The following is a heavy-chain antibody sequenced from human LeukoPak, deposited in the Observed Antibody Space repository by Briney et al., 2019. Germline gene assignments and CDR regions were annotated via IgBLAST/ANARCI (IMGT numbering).Heavy chain of an antibody. CDR1: GDSISSSSYY. J-gene: IGHJ4*02. Sequence: SETLSLTCNVSGDSISSSSYYWSWIRVPPGKGLEWIGYIYYSGSTNYNPSLKSRVTISVDTSKNQFSLKLSSVTAADTAVYYCARVITEYFDYWGQGTLVTVSS. V-gene: IGHV4-61*01. D-gene: IGHD3-22*01. CDR2: IYYSGST. CDR3: ARVITEYFDY.